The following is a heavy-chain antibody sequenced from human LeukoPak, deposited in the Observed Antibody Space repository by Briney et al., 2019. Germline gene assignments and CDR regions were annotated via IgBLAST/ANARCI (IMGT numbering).Heavy chain of an antibody. CDR2: ISSDGRTR. CDR1: GFIVSSYW. D-gene: IGHD2-8*01. Sequence: GGSLRLSCAASGFIVSSYWMNWVRQAPGQGLVWVSRISSDGRTRSYADPVKGRFTITRDNAKNTLYLEMNSLRGEDTAVYYCGREDRSVLGNDAFDIWGQGTMVTVSS. V-gene: IGHV3-74*01. CDR3: GREDRSVLGNDAFDI. J-gene: IGHJ3*02.